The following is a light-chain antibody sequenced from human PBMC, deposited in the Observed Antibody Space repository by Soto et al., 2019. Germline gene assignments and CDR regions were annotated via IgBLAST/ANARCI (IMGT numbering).Light chain of an antibody. CDR1: SSDIGRYNY. V-gene: IGLV2-14*01. J-gene: IGLJ2*01. Sequence: QSALTQPASVSGSPGQSITISCTGTSSDIGRYNYVSWFQQHPGKVPKLVIFEVNYRPSGVSDRFSGSKSGNTASLTITGLQAEDEADYYCTSYATGNTFPFGGGTKLTVL. CDR2: EVN. CDR3: TSYATGNTFP.